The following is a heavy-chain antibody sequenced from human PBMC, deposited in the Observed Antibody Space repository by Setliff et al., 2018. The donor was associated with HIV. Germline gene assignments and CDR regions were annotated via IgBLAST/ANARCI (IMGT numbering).Heavy chain of an antibody. V-gene: IGHV4-39*01. CDR1: GGSISSSSYY. CDR3: AGPTSGGSSGQYHY. Sequence: SETLSLTCTVSGGSISSSSYYWGWIRQPPGKGLEWIGSIYYSGRTYYNPSLKSRVTISGDTANNKFSLKLSSVTAADTAVYYCAGPTSGGSSGQYHYWGQGTLGTVAS. CDR2: IYYSGRT. J-gene: IGHJ4*02. D-gene: IGHD2-15*01.